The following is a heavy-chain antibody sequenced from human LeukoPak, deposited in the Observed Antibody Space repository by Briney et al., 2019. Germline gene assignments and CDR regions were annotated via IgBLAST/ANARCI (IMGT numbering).Heavy chain of an antibody. D-gene: IGHD7-27*01. CDR1: GESFSGFY. J-gene: IGHJ5*02. V-gene: IGHV4-34*01. CDR2: INHSGST. Sequence: SETLSLTCAVYGESFSGFYWSWIRQPPGKGLEWIGEINHSGSTNYDPSFKSRLIISVDTSKNQFSLKLSSVTAADTAVYYCARHNWGGWFDPWGQGTLVTVSS. CDR3: ARHNWGGWFDP.